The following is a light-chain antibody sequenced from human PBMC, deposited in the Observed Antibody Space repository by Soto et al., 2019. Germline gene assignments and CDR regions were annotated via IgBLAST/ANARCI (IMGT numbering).Light chain of an antibody. J-gene: IGKJ1*01. CDR1: QSVSSN. Sequence: EIVMTQSPATLSVSPGERATLSCRASQSVSSNLAWYQQKPGQAPRLLIYGASNRATGIPARFSGSGSGTEFTLTISSLQSEDFPVYYCQQYNSWPPWTFGQGTKVEIK. CDR2: GAS. V-gene: IGKV3-15*01. CDR3: QQYNSWPPWT.